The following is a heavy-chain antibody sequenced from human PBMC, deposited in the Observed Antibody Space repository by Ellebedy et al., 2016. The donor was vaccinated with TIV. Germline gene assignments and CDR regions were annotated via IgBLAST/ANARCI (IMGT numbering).Heavy chain of an antibody. CDR2: ISYDGSNK. Sequence: GGSLRLXXAASGFTFSSYGMNWVRPAPGKGLEWVAVISYDGSNKYYADSVKGRFTISRDNSKNTLYLQMNSLRAEDTAVYYCARAAVVVAAVGAFDIWGQGTMVTVSS. V-gene: IGHV3-30*03. CDR1: GFTFSSYG. CDR3: ARAAVVVAAVGAFDI. D-gene: IGHD2-15*01. J-gene: IGHJ3*02.